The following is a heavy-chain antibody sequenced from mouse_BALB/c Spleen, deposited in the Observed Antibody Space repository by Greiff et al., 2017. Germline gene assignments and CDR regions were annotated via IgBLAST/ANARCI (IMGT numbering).Heavy chain of an antibody. V-gene: IGHV5-6-4*01. Sequence: EVQGVESGGGLVKPGGSLKLSCAASGFTFSSYTMSWVRQTPEKRLEWVATISSGGSYTYYPDSVKGRFTISRDNAKNTLYLQMSSLKSEDTAMYYCTRDQAHWGAMDYWGQGTSVTVSS. CDR3: TRDQAHWGAMDY. J-gene: IGHJ4*01. D-gene: IGHD3-2*02. CDR1: GFTFSSYT. CDR2: ISSGGSYT.